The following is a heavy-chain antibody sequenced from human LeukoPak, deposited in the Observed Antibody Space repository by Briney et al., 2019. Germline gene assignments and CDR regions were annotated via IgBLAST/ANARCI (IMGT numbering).Heavy chain of an antibody. CDR3: ARDEVRSRAWFGDNPPDGFDY. Sequence: ASVKVSCKASGYTFTGYYMHWVRQAPGQGLEWMGWINPNSGGTNYGRVTMTRDTSISTAYMELSRLRSDDTAVYYCARDEVRSRAWFGDNPPDGFDYWGQGTLVTVSS. V-gene: IGHV1-2*02. CDR2: INPNSGGT. CDR1: GYTFTGYY. D-gene: IGHD3-10*01. J-gene: IGHJ4*02.